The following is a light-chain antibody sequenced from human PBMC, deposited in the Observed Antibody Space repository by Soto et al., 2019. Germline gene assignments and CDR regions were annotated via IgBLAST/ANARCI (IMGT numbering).Light chain of an antibody. CDR1: SSNIGAGYD. CDR3: QSYDSSLSAVV. CDR2: GNS. J-gene: IGLJ2*01. V-gene: IGLV1-40*01. Sequence: QSAVTQPPSVSGAPGQRVTISCTGSSSNIGAGYDVHWYHQLPGTAPKLLISGNSNRPSGVPDRFSGSKSGPSASLAITGLQPEDEADYYCQSYDSSLSAVVFGGGTKLTVL.